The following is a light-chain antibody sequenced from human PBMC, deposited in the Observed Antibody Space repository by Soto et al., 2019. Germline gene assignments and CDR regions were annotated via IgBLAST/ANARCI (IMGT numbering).Light chain of an antibody. J-gene: IGKJ1*01. Sequence: DIQMTQSPSSLSASVGERVTITCRASQSISSYLNWYQQKPGKAPTLLIYAASSLQSGVPARFSGSGSGTDFTLTISSLQPEDFATYYCQQSYSTPWTFGQGTKVEIK. V-gene: IGKV1-39*01. CDR2: AAS. CDR1: QSISSY. CDR3: QQSYSTPWT.